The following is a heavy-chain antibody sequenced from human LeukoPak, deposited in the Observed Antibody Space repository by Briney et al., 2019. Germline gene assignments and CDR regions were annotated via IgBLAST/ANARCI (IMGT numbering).Heavy chain of an antibody. J-gene: IGHJ4*02. CDR3: AKAGGREPDY. V-gene: IGHV3-30*02. CDR2: IRYDGSNK. D-gene: IGHD1-26*01. CDR1: GSTFSSYG. Sequence: GGSLRLSCAASGSTFSSYGMHWVRQAPGKGLEWVAFIRYDGSNKYYADSMKGRFTISRDNSKNTLYLQMNSLRAEDTAVYYCAKAGGREPDYWGQGTLVTVSS.